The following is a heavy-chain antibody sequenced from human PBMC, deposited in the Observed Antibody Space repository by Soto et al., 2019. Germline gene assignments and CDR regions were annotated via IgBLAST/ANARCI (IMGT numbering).Heavy chain of an antibody. V-gene: IGHV1-46*01. CDR2: INPSGGST. J-gene: IGHJ3*02. Sequence: ASVKVSCKSSVDTFSIYDMLGVRKAPGQGLEWMGIINPSGGSTSYAQKFQGRVTMTRDTSTSTVYMELSSLRSEDTAVYYCARVLNWNHASAFDSWGQGTMVTVSS. CDR3: ARVLNWNHASAFDS. D-gene: IGHD1-20*01. CDR1: VDTFSIYD.